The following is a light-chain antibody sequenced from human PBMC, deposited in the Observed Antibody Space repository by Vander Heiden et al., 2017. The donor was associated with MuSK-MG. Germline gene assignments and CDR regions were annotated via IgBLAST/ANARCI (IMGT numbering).Light chain of an antibody. CDR2: DAS. V-gene: IGKV1-5*01. CDR1: RSVSNW. J-gene: IGKJ2*01. CDR3: QQDNSYGT. Sequence: DIQMTQSPSTLSASVGDRVTITCRASRSVSNWLAWYQQKPGKAPKLLIYDASSLKSGVPSRFSGSGSGTEFTLTSSSLQPDDFATYYCQQDNSYGTFGQGTKLEIK.